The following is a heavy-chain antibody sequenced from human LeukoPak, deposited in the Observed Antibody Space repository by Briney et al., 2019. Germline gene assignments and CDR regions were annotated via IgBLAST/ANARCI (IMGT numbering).Heavy chain of an antibody. D-gene: IGHD4-17*01. CDR1: GFTVSSNY. J-gene: IGHJ5*02. Sequence: GGSLRLSCAASGFTVSSNYMSWVRQAPGKGLEWVSVIYSGGSTYYADSVKGRFTISRDNSKNTLYLQMNSLRAEDTAVYYCARGRTTVSNWFDPWGQGTLVTVSS. V-gene: IGHV3-66*01. CDR3: ARGRTTVSNWFDP. CDR2: IYSGGST.